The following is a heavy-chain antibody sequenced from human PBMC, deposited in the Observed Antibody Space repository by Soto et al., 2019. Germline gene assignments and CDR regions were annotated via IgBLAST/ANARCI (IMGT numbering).Heavy chain of an antibody. CDR3: ARVGYDSSGYYDN. V-gene: IGHV4-61*01. D-gene: IGHD3-22*01. J-gene: IGHJ4*02. CDR1: GGSVSSGSYY. CDR2: IYYSGST. Sequence: QVQLQESGPGLVKPSETLSLTCTVSGGSVSSGSYYWSWIRQPPGKGLEWIGYIYYSGSTNYNPPLKSRVTISVDTSKNQFSRKLSSVTAADTAVYYWARVGYDSSGYYDNWGQGTLVTVSS.